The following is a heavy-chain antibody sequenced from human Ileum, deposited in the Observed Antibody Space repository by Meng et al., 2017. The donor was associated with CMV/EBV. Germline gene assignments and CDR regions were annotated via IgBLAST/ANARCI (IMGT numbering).Heavy chain of an antibody. Sequence: GGSLRLSCAASGFTFSISAMIWVRQAPGKGLEWVSSITSSGGGTYYADSVKGRFTISRDNSKNTLYLQMNSLRAEDTAVYYCARVPRHYDFWSGSPPVWGQGTLVTVSS. CDR1: GFTFSISA. D-gene: IGHD3-3*01. CDR2: ITSSGGGT. CDR3: ARVPRHYDFWSGSPPV. J-gene: IGHJ4*02. V-gene: IGHV3-23*01.